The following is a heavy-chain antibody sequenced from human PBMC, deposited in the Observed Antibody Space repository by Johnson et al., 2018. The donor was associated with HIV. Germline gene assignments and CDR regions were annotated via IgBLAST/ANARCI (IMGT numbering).Heavy chain of an antibody. CDR1: GFTFSTYG. Sequence: QVQLVESGGGVVQPGRSLRLSCAASGFTFSTYGMHWVRQAPGKGLDWVTVISYHGSNKYYADSVKGRFTISRDNSKNTMYLQMNSLRAEDTAVYYCASGEDYGGNYGAFDIWGQGTMVTVSS. D-gene: IGHD4-23*01. CDR2: ISYHGSNK. J-gene: IGHJ3*02. CDR3: ASGEDYGGNYGAFDI. V-gene: IGHV3-30*19.